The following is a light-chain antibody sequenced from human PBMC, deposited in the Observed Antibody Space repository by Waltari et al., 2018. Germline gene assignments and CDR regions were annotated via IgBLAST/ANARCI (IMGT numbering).Light chain of an antibody. J-gene: IGLJ1*01. CDR1: RSYFCFLDY. CDR3: CSYTSSDTYV. Sequence: SALPQPASVSGSPGQPITLPWTWTRSYFCFLDYVYWYQQRPGKVPLLIIYDVVKRPSGVSNRFSGSMSGYTATLTISGLQAEDEADYYCCSYTSSDTYVFGSGTTVTVL. V-gene: IGLV2-14*03. CDR2: DVV.